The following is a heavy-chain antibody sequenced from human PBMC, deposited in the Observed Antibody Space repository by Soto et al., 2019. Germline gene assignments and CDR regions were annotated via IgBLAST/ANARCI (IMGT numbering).Heavy chain of an antibody. D-gene: IGHD1-1*01. V-gene: IGHV3-30*03. CDR2: ISYDGTNK. Sequence: QVQLVESGGGVVQPGRSLRLSCAASGFTFSSYGMHWVRQAPGKGLEWVAVISYDGTNKYYADSVKGRFTISRDNSKNPLYLPMNSLGAEETAVDSCAGGYGLTYFDYWGQGTLVTVSS. CDR3: AGGYGLTYFDY. J-gene: IGHJ4*02. CDR1: GFTFSSYG.